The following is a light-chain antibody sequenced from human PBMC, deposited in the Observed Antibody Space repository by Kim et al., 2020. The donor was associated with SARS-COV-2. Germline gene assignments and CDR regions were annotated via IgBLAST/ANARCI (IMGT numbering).Light chain of an antibody. Sequence: SPGGRATLSGRASQSLSGSYLAWYQQKPGQTPRLLIYGASSRVTDIPDRFSGSGSGTDFTLTISRLEPEDFAVYYCQQYGPSLWTFGQGTKVDIK. CDR1: QSLSGSY. CDR3: QQYGPSLWT. CDR2: GAS. V-gene: IGKV3-20*01. J-gene: IGKJ1*01.